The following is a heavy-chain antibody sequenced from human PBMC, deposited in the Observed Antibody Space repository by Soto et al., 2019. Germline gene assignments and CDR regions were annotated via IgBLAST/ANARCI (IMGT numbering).Heavy chain of an antibody. CDR2: ISSSGSTK. D-gene: IGHD3-22*01. J-gene: IGHJ1*01. Sequence: GGSLRLSCAASGVTFSRFEMNWVRQAPDKGLEWASYISSSGSTKYYADSVKGRFAISRDNAKNSLWLQMSSLRAEDTAVYYCAKDGAYYDDSSCYFYFQHWGQGTLVTVSS. CDR3: AKDGAYYDDSSCYFYFQH. CDR1: GVTFSRFE. V-gene: IGHV3-48*03.